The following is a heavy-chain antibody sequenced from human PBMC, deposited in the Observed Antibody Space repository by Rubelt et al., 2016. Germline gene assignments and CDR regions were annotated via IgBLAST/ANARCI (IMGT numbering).Heavy chain of an antibody. V-gene: IGHV1-69*04. D-gene: IGHD6-6*01. CDR1: GGTFSSYA. CDR3: ARIAARPREKQFDY. Sequence: VQSGAEVKKPGSSVKVSCKASGGTFSSYAISWVRQAPGQGLEWMGRIIPILGIANYAQKFQGRVTITADKSTSTAYMELSSLRSEDTAVYYCARIAARPREKQFDYWGQGTLVTVSS. J-gene: IGHJ4*02. CDR2: IIPILGIA.